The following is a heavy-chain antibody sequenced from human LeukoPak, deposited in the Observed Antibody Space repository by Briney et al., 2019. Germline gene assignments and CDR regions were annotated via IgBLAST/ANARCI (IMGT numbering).Heavy chain of an antibody. CDR2: ISYDGSNK. V-gene: IGHV3-30*04. Sequence: GGSLRLSCAASGFTFSSYAMHWVRQAPGKGLEWVAVISYDGSNKYYADSVKGRFTISRDNSKNTLYLQMNSLRAEDTAVYYCARVHYGSGSYYLDYWGQGTLVTVSS. CDR1: GFTFSSYA. CDR3: ARVHYGSGSYYLDY. J-gene: IGHJ4*02. D-gene: IGHD3-10*01.